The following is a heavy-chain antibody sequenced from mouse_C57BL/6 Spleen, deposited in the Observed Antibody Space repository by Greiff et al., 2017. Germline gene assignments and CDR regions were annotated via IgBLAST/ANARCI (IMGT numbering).Heavy chain of an antibody. Sequence: EVKLMESGGGLVQPGGSMKLSCAASGFTFSDAWMDWVRQSPEKGLEWVAEIRNKANNHAPYYAESVKGRFTISREDSKSSVYLQMNSLRAEDTGSYYCTRPDYYDYDDAMDYWGQGTSVTVSS. CDR2: IRNKANNHAP. CDR1: GFTFSDAW. D-gene: IGHD2-4*01. CDR3: TRPDYYDYDDAMDY. J-gene: IGHJ4*01. V-gene: IGHV6-6*01.